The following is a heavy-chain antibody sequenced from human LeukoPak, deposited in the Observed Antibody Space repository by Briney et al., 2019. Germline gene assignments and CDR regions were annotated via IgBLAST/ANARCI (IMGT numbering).Heavy chain of an antibody. J-gene: IGHJ4*02. V-gene: IGHV4-39*07. D-gene: IGHD1-7*01. CDR3: ARGPFGNFFTLYYFDY. Sequence: SETLSLTCTVSGGSISSSSYYWGWIRQPPGKGLEWIGSIYYSGSTYYNPSLKSRVTISVDTSMNQFSLKLSSVTAADTAVYYCARGPFGNFFTLYYFDYWGQGTLVTVSS. CDR2: IYYSGST. CDR1: GGSISSSSYY.